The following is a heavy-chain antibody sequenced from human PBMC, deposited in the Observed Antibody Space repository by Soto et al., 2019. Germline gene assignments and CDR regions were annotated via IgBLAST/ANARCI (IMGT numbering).Heavy chain of an antibody. CDR1: GGTFSSYA. Sequence: SVKVSCKASGGTFSSYAISWVRQAPGQGLEWMGGIIPIFGTANYAQKFQGRVTITADESTSTAYMELSSLRSEDTAVYYCARVWQQLANWFDPWGQGTLVTVSS. V-gene: IGHV1-69*13. D-gene: IGHD6-13*01. CDR3: ARVWQQLANWFDP. CDR2: IIPIFGTA. J-gene: IGHJ5*02.